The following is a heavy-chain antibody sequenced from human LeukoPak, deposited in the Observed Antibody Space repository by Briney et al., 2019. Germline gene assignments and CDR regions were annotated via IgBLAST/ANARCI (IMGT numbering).Heavy chain of an antibody. J-gene: IGHJ4*02. V-gene: IGHV4-30-4*01. CDR2: IYYSGST. Sequence: SETLSLTCTVSGGSISSGDYYWSWIRQPPGKGLEWIGYIYYSGSTYYNPSLKSRVTISVDTSKNQFSLKLSSVTAADTAVYYCAGGPYDFWSGYSGSFDYWGQGTLVTVSS. CDR1: GGSISSGDYY. CDR3: AGGPYDFWSGYSGSFDY. D-gene: IGHD3-3*01.